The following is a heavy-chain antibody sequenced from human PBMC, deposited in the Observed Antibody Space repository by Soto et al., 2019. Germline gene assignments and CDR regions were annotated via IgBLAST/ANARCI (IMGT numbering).Heavy chain of an antibody. V-gene: IGHV4-59*08. CDR1: GGSISSYY. J-gene: IGHJ4*02. CDR3: ARQVLSKGVFGDYFDY. D-gene: IGHD3-16*01. Sequence: SETLSLTCTVSGGSISSYYWSWIRQPPGKGLEWIGYIYYSGSTNYNPSLKSRVTISVDTSKNQFSLKLNSMTAADTAVYYCARQVLSKGVFGDYFDYWGQGTLVTVSS. CDR2: IYYSGST.